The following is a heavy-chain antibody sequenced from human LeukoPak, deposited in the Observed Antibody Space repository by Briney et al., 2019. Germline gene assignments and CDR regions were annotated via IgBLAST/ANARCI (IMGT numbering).Heavy chain of an antibody. V-gene: IGHV4-4*07. CDR1: GGSISSYD. J-gene: IGHJ6*03. Sequence: SETLSLTCTVSGGSISSYDWSWIRQPAGKGLEWIGRIYTSGSTNYNPSLKSRVTMSVDTSKNQFSLKLSSVTAADTAVYYCARDHYDSTGGYYYYMDVWGKGTTVTVSS. CDR2: IYTSGST. D-gene: IGHD3-22*01. CDR3: ARDHYDSTGGYYYYMDV.